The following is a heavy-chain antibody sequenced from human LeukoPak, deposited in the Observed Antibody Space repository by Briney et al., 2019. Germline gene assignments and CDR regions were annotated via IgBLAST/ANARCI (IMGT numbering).Heavy chain of an antibody. D-gene: IGHD2-2*01. J-gene: IGHJ6*03. CDR3: ARGPPGIDIVVAPAASGYMDV. CDR1: GFTFSSYW. Sequence: PGGSLRLSCAASGFTFSSYWMSWVRQAPGKGLEWVANIKQDGSEKYYVDSVKGRFTISRDNAKNSLYLQMNSLRAEDTAVYYCARGPPGIDIVVAPAASGYMDVWGKGTTVTISS. CDR2: IKQDGSEK. V-gene: IGHV3-7*01.